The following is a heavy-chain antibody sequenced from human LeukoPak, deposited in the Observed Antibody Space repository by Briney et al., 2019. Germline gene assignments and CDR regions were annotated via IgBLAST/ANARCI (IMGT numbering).Heavy chain of an antibody. CDR1: GYTFTSYP. D-gene: IGHD4-17*01. V-gene: IGHV1-18*01. CDR3: ARGYDYGDYVGDFDY. J-gene: IGHJ4*02. CDR2: VSVYNSNT. Sequence: VASVEVSCKASGYTFTSYPISWVRQAPGQGLEWMGWVSVYNSNTKYAQNVQGRVTMTTDRSTSTAYMELRSLRSDDTAVYYCARGYDYGDYVGDFDYWGQGTLVTVSS.